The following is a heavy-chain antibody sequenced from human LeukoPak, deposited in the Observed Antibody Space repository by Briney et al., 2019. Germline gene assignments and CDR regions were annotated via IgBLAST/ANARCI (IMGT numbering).Heavy chain of an antibody. CDR1: GFTFSSYA. CDR2: ISGSGGST. Sequence: PGGSLRLSCAASGFTFSSYAMSWVRQAPGKGQEWVSAISGSGGSTYYADSVKGRFTISRDNSKNTLYLQMNSLRAEDTAVYYCAKVRGCSSTSCPHAFDIWGQGTMVTVSS. J-gene: IGHJ3*02. V-gene: IGHV3-23*01. D-gene: IGHD2-2*01. CDR3: AKVRGCSSTSCPHAFDI.